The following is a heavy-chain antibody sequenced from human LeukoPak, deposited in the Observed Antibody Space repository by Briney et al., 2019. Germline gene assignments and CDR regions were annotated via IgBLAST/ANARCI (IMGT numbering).Heavy chain of an antibody. CDR1: GFTFSSYW. Sequence: QSGGSLRLSCAASGFTFSSYWMSWVRQVPGKGLEWVANIKQDGSETYYVDSVEGRLTISRDNAKNSLYLQMDSLRADDTAVYYCARTSGSWGTTKEAFDYWGQGTLVTVPS. V-gene: IGHV3-7*04. CDR3: ARTSGSWGTTKEAFDY. CDR2: IKQDGSET. J-gene: IGHJ4*02. D-gene: IGHD1-26*01.